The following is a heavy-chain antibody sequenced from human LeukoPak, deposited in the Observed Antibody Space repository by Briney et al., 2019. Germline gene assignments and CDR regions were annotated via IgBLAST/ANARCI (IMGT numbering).Heavy chain of an antibody. V-gene: IGHV4-38-2*01. CDR3: ARGGFYYDILTGYLI. CDR1: GYSISSGYY. D-gene: IGHD3-9*01. J-gene: IGHJ4*02. CDR2: IYDSGST. Sequence: KPSETLSLTCAVSGYSISSGYYWGWSRPPPGKGLEWIGIIYDSGSTYYNPSLKRRVTISVYTSKNHFSLTLTSVTAADTAVYYCARGGFYYDILTGYLIWGQGTLVTVSS.